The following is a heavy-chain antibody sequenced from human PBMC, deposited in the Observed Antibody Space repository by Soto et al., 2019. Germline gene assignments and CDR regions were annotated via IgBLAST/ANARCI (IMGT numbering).Heavy chain of an antibody. CDR2: IVASGGIT. CDR1: GFTFSSYP. CDR3: VILSLVVAAATREDY. Sequence: GESLKISCAASGFTFSSYPMSWVRQAPGQGLEWVSGIVASGGITYYADSVKGRFTISRDNAKNTLYLQMNSLRAEDTAVYYCVILSLVVAAATREDYWGQGSLVTVSS. V-gene: IGHV3-23*01. D-gene: IGHD2-15*01. J-gene: IGHJ4*02.